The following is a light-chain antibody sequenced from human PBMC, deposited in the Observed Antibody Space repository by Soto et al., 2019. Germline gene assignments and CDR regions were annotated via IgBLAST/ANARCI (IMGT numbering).Light chain of an antibody. V-gene: IGKV3-15*01. Sequence: EIVMTQSPATLSVSPGERATLSCRASQSVSSSLAWYQQKPGQAPRLLIFGASTMATGIPATFSGSGSGTEFTLTISSLQSADFAVYYCQQYDNWPLTFGGGTKVDIK. CDR1: QSVSSS. CDR2: GAS. CDR3: QQYDNWPLT. J-gene: IGKJ4*01.